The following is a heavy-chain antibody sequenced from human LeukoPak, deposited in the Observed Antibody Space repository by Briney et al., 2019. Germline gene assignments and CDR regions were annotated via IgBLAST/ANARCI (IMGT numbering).Heavy chain of an antibody. CDR1: GFPFRSYS. D-gene: IGHD5-24*01. CDR3: AREVATILFDY. Sequence: GGSLRLSCEVSGFPFRSYSFNWVRQAPGKGLEWVSYISRDITTIYYAGSVKGRFTISRDNAKNSLYLQMNSLRAEDTAVYYCAREVATILFDYWGQGTLVTVSS. CDR2: ISRDITTI. V-gene: IGHV3-48*04. J-gene: IGHJ4*02.